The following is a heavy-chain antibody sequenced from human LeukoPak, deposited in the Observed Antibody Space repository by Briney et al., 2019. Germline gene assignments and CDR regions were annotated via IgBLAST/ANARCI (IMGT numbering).Heavy chain of an antibody. CDR1: GFTVSSNY. J-gene: IGHJ6*02. CDR3: ARRIAAMRGDYGMDV. CDR2: IYSGGST. V-gene: IGHV3-66*01. D-gene: IGHD2-2*01. Sequence: GGSLRLSCAASGFTVSSNYMSWVRQAPGKGLEWVSVIYSGGSTYYADSVKGRFTISRDNSKNTLYLQMNSLRAEDTAVYYFARRIAAMRGDYGMDVWGQGTTVTVSS.